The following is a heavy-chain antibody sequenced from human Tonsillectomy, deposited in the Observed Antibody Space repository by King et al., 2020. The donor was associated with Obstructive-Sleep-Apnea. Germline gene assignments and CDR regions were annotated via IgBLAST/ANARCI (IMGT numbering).Heavy chain of an antibody. J-gene: IGHJ3*02. V-gene: IGHV3-66*01. CDR3: AREGSGTDDFDI. D-gene: IGHD3-3*01. Sequence: VQLVESGGGLVQPGGSLRLSCAASGFTVSSNYMSWVRQAPGKGLEWVSVIYSGGSTHYADSVKGRFNMSRDNSKNTLYLQMNSLRAEDTAVYYCAREGSGTDDFDIWGQGTMVTVSS. CDR1: GFTVSSNY. CDR2: IYSGGST.